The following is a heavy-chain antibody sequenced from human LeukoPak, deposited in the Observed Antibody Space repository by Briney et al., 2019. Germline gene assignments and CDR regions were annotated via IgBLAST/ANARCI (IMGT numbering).Heavy chain of an antibody. CDR1: GGSISSYY. CDR2: IYTSGST. J-gene: IGHJ4*02. D-gene: IGHD2-15*01. CDR3: ARDPSRSCSGGYCYSI. V-gene: IGHV4-4*07. Sequence: PSETLSLTCTVSGGSISSYYWSWIRQPAGKGLEWIGRIYTSGSTNYNPSLKSRVTMSVDTSNNQFSLKLNSVTAADTAVYYCARDPSRSCSGGYCYSIWGQGTLVAVAS.